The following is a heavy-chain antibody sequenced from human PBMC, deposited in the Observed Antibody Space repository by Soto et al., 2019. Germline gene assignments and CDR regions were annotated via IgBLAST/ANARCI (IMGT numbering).Heavy chain of an antibody. Sequence: GGSLRLSCAASGFTFSNAWMSWVRQAPGKGLEWVGRIKSKTDGGTTDYAAPVKGRFTISRDDSKNTLYLQMNSLKTEDTAVYYCTTVEYCSSTSCYRDYWGQGTLVTVSS. CDR3: TTVEYCSSTSCYRDY. CDR1: GFTFSNAW. V-gene: IGHV3-15*01. J-gene: IGHJ4*02. CDR2: IKSKTDGGTT. D-gene: IGHD2-2*02.